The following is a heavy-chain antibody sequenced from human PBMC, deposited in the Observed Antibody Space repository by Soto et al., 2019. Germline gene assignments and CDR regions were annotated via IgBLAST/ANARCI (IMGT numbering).Heavy chain of an antibody. V-gene: IGHV1-46*01. D-gene: IGHD6-19*01. CDR3: ARDTSGWSLNGLDV. J-gene: IGHJ6*02. CDR2: INPGGGSA. Sequence: QVDLVQSGAEVKKPGASVTISCKASGSAITRYYIHWVRQAPGRGLECMGIINPGGGSARYEQKFKDRVTIDKDTSTGTVYIDLRSLRTEDTAVYYCARDTSGWSLNGLDVWGQGTTVNVSS. CDR1: GSAITRYY.